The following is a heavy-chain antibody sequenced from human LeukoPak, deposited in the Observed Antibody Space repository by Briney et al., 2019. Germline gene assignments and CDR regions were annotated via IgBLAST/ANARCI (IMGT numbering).Heavy chain of an antibody. J-gene: IGHJ3*02. Sequence: GGSLRLSCAASVFTFCSVWMDWGRQGPGNGLVWVSRINSDGSSTSYADSVKGRFTISRDNAKTTLYVQMNSLRAEDTAVYYCSTGSGHAFDIWGRGTMVTVSS. CDR2: INSDGSST. CDR3: STGSGHAFDI. CDR1: VFTFCSVW. V-gene: IGHV3-74*01. D-gene: IGHD3-10*01.